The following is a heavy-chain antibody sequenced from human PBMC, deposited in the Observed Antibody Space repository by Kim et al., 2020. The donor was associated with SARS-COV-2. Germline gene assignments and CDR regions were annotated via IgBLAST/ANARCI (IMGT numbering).Heavy chain of an antibody. V-gene: IGHV3-73*01. Sequence: GGSLRLSCAASGFTFSGSAMHWVRQASGKGLEWVGRIRSKANNYATAYAASVIGRFTISRDDSKNTAYLQMNSLKAEDTAVYYCTSDVVVVTATGDYFDSWGQGTLVTVSS. CDR2: IRSKANNYAT. D-gene: IGHD2-21*02. J-gene: IGHJ4*02. CDR3: TSDVVVVTATGDYFDS. CDR1: GFTFSGSA.